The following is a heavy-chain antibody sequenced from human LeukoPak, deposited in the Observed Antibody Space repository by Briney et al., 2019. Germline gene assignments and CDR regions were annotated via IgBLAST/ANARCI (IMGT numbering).Heavy chain of an antibody. D-gene: IGHD6-13*01. V-gene: IGHV3-21*03. CDR2: ISSSSSYM. Sequence: GGSLRLSCAASGFTFSNYNMNWVRQAPGKRLEWVSSISSSSSYMFYADSVKGRFTISRDNAKNSLYLQMNSLRAEDTAVYYCASRLGSSSWYDYWGQGTLVTVSS. CDR3: ASRLGSSSWYDY. J-gene: IGHJ4*02. CDR1: GFTFSNYN.